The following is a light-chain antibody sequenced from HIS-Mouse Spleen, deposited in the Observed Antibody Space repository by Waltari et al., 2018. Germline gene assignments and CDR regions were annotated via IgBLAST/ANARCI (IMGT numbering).Light chain of an antibody. CDR3: AAWDDSLNGRV. V-gene: IGLV1-44*01. CDR1: SSNIGSHT. J-gene: IGLJ3*02. CDR2: SNK. Sequence: QSVLTQPPSASGTPGQRVTIPCSGSSSNIGSHTVTWYQQLPGTAPKLLIYSNKQRPSGVPDRFSGSKSGTSASLAISGLQSEDEADYYCAAWDDSLNGRVFGGGTKLTVL.